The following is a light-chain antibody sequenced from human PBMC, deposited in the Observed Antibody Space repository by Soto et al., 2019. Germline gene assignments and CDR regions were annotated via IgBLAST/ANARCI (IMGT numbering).Light chain of an antibody. V-gene: IGKV1-5*03. CDR2: KAS. CDR1: QSVSSW. CDR3: QQYYSYPLT. J-gene: IGKJ4*01. Sequence: DIQMTQSPSTLSASAGDRVTITCRASQSVSSWLAWYQQKPGKAPNLLVYKASSLESGVPSRFSGSGSATEFTLTISSLQPEDFATYYCQQYYSYPLTFGGGTKLETK.